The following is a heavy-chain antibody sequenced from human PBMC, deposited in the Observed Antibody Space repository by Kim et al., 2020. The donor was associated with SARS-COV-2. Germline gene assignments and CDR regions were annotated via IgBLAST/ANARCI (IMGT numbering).Heavy chain of an antibody. CDR3: ARASNNGYYYDSSGYYYYYYYGMDV. D-gene: IGHD3-22*01. Sequence: SETLSLTCTVSGGSVSSGSYYWSWIRQPPGKGLEWIGYIYYSGSTNYNPSLKSRVTISVDTSKNQFSLKLSSVTAADTAVYYCARASNNGYYYDSSGYYYYYYYGMDVWGQGTTVTVSS. V-gene: IGHV4-61*01. CDR2: IYYSGST. J-gene: IGHJ6*02. CDR1: GGSVSSGSYY.